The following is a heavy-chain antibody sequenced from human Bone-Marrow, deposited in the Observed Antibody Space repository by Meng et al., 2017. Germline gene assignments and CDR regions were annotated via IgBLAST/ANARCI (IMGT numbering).Heavy chain of an antibody. CDR3: ARGHFGGTNQYSSSWYPTHNRGGDFDY. V-gene: IGHV3-30*04. CDR2: ISYDGSNK. J-gene: IGHJ4*02. CDR1: GFTFSSYA. D-gene: IGHD6-13*01. Sequence: GESLKISCAASGFTFSSYAMHWVRQAPGKGLEWVAVISYDGSNKYYADSVKGRFTISRDNAKNSLYLQMDSLRAEDTAVYYCARGHFGGTNQYSSSWYPTHNRGGDFDYWGQGTLVTVAS.